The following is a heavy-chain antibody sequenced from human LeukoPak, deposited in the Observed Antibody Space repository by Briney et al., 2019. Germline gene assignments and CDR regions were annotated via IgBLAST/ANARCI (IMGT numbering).Heavy chain of an antibody. CDR1: GFTFSSYA. CDR3: AKDRRGAVVGNDGFDI. V-gene: IGHV3-23*01. D-gene: IGHD2-15*01. CDR2: ISGSGGGT. J-gene: IGHJ3*02. Sequence: PGGSLRLSCAASGFTFSSYAMSWVRQAPGKGLEWVSAISGSGGGTYYADSVKGRFTISRDNSKNTLYLQMNSLRAEDTAVYYCAKDRRGAVVGNDGFDIWGQGTMVTISS.